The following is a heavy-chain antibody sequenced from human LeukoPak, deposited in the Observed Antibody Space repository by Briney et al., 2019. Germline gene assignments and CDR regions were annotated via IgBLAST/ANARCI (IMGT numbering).Heavy chain of an antibody. CDR3: ARTAVTGTFWFDP. CDR2: IFPYDSET. CDR1: GYRFPSYW. V-gene: IGHV5-51*01. D-gene: IGHD6-19*01. Sequence: GESLKPSCKGSGYRFPSYWIAWVRPMPGKGLEWMGIIFPYDSETRYSPSFQGQVAISADTSISTACLQWNSLKASDTAMYYCARTAVTGTFWFDPWGQGTLVTVSS. J-gene: IGHJ5*02.